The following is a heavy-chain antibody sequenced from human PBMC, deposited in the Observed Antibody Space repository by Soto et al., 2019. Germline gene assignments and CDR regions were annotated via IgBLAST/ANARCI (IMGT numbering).Heavy chain of an antibody. CDR1: GGTFSSYA. CDR2: IIPIFGTA. Sequence: ASVKVSCKASGGTFSSYAISWVRQAPGQGLEWMGGIIPIFGTANYAQKFQGRVTITADKSTSTAYMELSSLRSEDTAVYYCARGAGVAEAGIHIYLYYYGMDVWGQGTTVTVSS. V-gene: IGHV1-69*06. D-gene: IGHD6-13*01. CDR3: ARGAGVAEAGIHIYLYYYGMDV. J-gene: IGHJ6*02.